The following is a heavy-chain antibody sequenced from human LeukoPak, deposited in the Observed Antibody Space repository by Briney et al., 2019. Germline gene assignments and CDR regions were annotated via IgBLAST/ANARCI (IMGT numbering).Heavy chain of an antibody. J-gene: IGHJ4*02. CDR2: ISGSGGST. CDR3: AKRGMTTIKEGFDY. V-gene: IGHV3-23*01. Sequence: PGGSLRLSCAGSGFTFSNYAMTWVRQAPGRGLEWVSEISGSGGSTYYADPVKGRFTISRDNSKNTLYLQMNSLRAEDTAVYYCAKRGMTTIKEGFDYWGQGTLVTVSS. CDR1: GFTFSNYA. D-gene: IGHD5-24*01.